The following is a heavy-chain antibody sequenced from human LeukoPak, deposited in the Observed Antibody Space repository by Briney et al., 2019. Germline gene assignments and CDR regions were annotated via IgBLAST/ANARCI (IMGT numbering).Heavy chain of an antibody. CDR1: GGSFSGYY. D-gene: IGHD3-22*01. J-gene: IGHJ4*02. V-gene: IGHV4-34*01. Sequence: SETLSLTCAVYGGSFSGYYWSWIRQPPGKGLEWIGEINHSGSTNYNPSLKSRVTISVDTSKNQFSLELSSVTAADTAVYYCARDRGYYYDSSGSIDYWGQGTLVTVSS. CDR3: ARDRGYYYDSSGSIDY. CDR2: INHSGST.